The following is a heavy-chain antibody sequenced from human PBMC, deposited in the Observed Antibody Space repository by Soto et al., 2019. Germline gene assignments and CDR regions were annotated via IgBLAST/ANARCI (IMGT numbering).Heavy chain of an antibody. Sequence: GGSLRLSCAASGFTFSSYGMHWVRQAPGKGLEWVAVISYDGSNKYYADSVKGRFTISRDNSKNTLYLQMNSLRAEDTAVYYCAKGFPGGYDSSGYYRWGQGTLVTVSS. CDR3: AKGFPGGYDSSGYYR. V-gene: IGHV3-30*18. CDR2: ISYDGSNK. CDR1: GFTFSSYG. J-gene: IGHJ5*02. D-gene: IGHD3-22*01.